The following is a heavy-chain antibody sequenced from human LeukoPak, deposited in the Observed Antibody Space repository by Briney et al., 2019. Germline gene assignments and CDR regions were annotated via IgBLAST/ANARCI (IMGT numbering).Heavy chain of an antibody. Sequence: GGSLRLSCAASGFTFSSYSMNWVRQAPGKWLEWVSSISSSSSYIYYADSVKGRFTISRDNAKNSLYLQMNSLRAEDTAVYYCAFTGDYSNPIDYWGQGTLVTVSS. V-gene: IGHV3-21*01. D-gene: IGHD4-11*01. CDR3: AFTGDYSNPIDY. CDR1: GFTFSSYS. CDR2: ISSSSSYI. J-gene: IGHJ4*02.